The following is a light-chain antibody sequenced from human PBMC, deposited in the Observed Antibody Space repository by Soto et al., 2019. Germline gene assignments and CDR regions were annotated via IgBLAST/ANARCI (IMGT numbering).Light chain of an antibody. V-gene: IGKV3-15*01. CDR2: DIS. J-gene: IGKJ5*01. CDR3: QQYNNWPS. Sequence: IVLTLSPGTLSLVPGQRTTLSCRASQSVRGNNLAWYQQKPGQAPRLLIYDISNRATGVPARFSGSGSETEFTLTIRSLQSEDFAVYFCQQYNNWPSFAQGTRLENK. CDR1: QSVRGN.